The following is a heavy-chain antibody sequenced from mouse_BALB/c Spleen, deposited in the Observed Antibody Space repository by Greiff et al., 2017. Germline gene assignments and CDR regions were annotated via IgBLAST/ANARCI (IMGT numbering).Heavy chain of an antibody. V-gene: IGHV14-3*02. CDR2: IDPANGNT. Sequence: VQLKESGAELVKPGASVKLSCTASGFNIKDTYMHWVKQRPEQGLEWIGRIDPANGNTKYDPKFQGKATITADTSSNTAYLQLSSLTSEDTAVYYCALDFDYWGQGTTLTVSS. J-gene: IGHJ2*01. CDR1: GFNIKDTY. CDR3: ALDFDY.